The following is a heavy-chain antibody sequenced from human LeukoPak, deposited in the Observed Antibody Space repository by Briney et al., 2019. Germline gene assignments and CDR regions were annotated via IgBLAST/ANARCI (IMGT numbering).Heavy chain of an antibody. V-gene: IGHV4-59*01. CDR2: IYYSMTT. CDR1: GRSISSYY. J-gene: IGHJ4*02. Sequence: AETLSLTCTASGRSISSYYWSWIRQPAGKGLEWIAYIYYSMTTNYNPSLTSRVTISVDTSKNQFSLKLSSVTAADTAVYYCASGRRLGFDYWGQGTLVTVSS. D-gene: IGHD1-26*01. CDR3: ASGRRLGFDY.